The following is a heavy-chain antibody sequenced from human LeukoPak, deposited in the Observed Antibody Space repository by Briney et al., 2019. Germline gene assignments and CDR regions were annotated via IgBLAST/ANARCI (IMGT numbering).Heavy chain of an antibody. V-gene: IGHV4-39*07. CDR2: IYYSGST. Sequence: PSETLSLTCTVSGGSISSSNYYWGWIRQPPGKGLEWIGSIYYSGSTYYNPSLKSRVTISVDTSKNQFSLKLSSVTAADTAVYYCARGGSYAFDIWGQGTMVTVSS. CDR3: ARGGSYAFDI. D-gene: IGHD5-12*01. J-gene: IGHJ3*02. CDR1: GGSISSSNYY.